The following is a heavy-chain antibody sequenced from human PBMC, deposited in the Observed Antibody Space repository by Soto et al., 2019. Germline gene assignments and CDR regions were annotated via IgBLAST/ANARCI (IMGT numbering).Heavy chain of an antibody. V-gene: IGHV3-23*01. Sequence: EVQLLESGGGLVQPGGSLRLSCAASGFTFSSYAMSWVRQAPGKGLEWVSAISGSGGSTYYADSVKGRFTISRDNSKNTTYLRMNGLRAEDTAVYYCAKERMLVVVLADKNGRFDPWGHGTLVTV. D-gene: IGHD2-15*01. CDR1: GFTFSSYA. CDR3: AKERMLVVVLADKNGRFDP. CDR2: ISGSGGST. J-gene: IGHJ5*02.